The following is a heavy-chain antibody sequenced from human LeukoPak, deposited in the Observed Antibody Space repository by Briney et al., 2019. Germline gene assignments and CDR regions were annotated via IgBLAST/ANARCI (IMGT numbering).Heavy chain of an antibody. CDR3: ARGYILATGIGAGDAFDI. CDR1: GYTFTSYW. J-gene: IGHJ3*02. Sequence: GESLKISCKGSGYTFTSYWIGWVRQMPGKGLEWMGIIYPGDSDTRYSRSFQRQVTISADKSISTAYLQWSSLKASDTDMYYCARGYILATGIGAGDAFDIWGQGTMVTVSS. D-gene: IGHD1-26*01. V-gene: IGHV5-51*01. CDR2: IYPGDSDT.